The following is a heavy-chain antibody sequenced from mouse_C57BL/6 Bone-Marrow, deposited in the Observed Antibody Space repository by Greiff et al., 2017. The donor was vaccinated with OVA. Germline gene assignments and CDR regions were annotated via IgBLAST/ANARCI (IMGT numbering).Heavy chain of an antibody. Sequence: QVTLKVSGPGILQPSQTLSLTCSFSGFSLSTFGLGVGWIRQPSGKGLEWLAPIWWDDDKYYNPALKSRLTSAKDTSKNQVFLKIANVDTADTATYYWARIDGYYLYYYAMDYWGQGTSVTVSS. CDR3: ARIDGYYLYYYAMDY. CDR2: IWWDDDK. CDR1: GFSLSTFGLG. D-gene: IGHD2-3*01. J-gene: IGHJ4*01. V-gene: IGHV8-8*01.